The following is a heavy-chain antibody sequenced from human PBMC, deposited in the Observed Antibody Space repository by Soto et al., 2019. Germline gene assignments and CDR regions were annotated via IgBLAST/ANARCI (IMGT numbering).Heavy chain of an antibody. CDR3: ARTTAAIHLNY. D-gene: IGHD2-21*02. Sequence: QAQLQQWGTGLLKPSETLSITCAVYGGSLSGNYWGWIRQPPGKGLEWIGETHHSGSTAYNPSLKSRVTISVDTSRNQFSLKLNSVTAADTAVYYCARTTAAIHLNYWSQGTLVTVSS. CDR2: THHSGST. CDR1: GGSLSGNY. J-gene: IGHJ4*02. V-gene: IGHV4-34*01.